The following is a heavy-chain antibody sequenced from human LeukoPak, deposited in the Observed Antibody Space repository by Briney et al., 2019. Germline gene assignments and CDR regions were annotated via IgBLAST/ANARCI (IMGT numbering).Heavy chain of an antibody. Sequence: ASVKVSCKASGYTFTGYYMHWVRQTPGQGLEWMGWINPNSGGTNYAQKFQGRVTMTRDTSISTAYMELSRLRSDDTAVYYCAREPSYSRGWPVDDGGQGTLITVST. CDR1: GYTFTGYY. D-gene: IGHD6-19*01. CDR3: AREPSYSRGWPVDD. V-gene: IGHV1-2*02. J-gene: IGHJ4*02. CDR2: INPNSGGT.